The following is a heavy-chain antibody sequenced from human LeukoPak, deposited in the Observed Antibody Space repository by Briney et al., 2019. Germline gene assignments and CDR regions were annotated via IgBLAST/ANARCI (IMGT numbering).Heavy chain of an antibody. CDR1: GFTFSSYS. D-gene: IGHD6-6*01. J-gene: IGHJ4*02. V-gene: IGHV3-21*01. CDR3: ARDGKTLQGSFDY. CDR2: ISSSSSYI. Sequence: PGGSLRLSCAASGFTFSSYSMNWVRQAPGKGLEWVSSISSSSSYIYYADSVKGRFTISRDNAKNSLYLQMNSLRAEDTAVYYCARDGKTLQGSFDYWGQGTLVTVSS.